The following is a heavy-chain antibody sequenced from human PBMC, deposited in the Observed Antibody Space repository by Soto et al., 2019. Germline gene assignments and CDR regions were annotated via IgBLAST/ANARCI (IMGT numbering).Heavy chain of an antibody. CDR1: GFTFSSYS. D-gene: IGHD1-26*01. V-gene: IGHV3-21*01. CDR2: ISSSSSYI. Sequence: GGSLRLSCAPSGFTFSSYSMNWVRQAPGKGLEWVSSISSSSSYIYYADSVKGRFTISRDNAKNSLYLQMNSLRAEDTAVYYCARDLRWELTNGGSYYYYGMDVWGQGTTVTVSS. J-gene: IGHJ6*02. CDR3: ARDLRWELTNGGSYYYYGMDV.